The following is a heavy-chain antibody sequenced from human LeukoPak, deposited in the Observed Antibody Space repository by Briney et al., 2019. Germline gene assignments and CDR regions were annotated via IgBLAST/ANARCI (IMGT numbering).Heavy chain of an antibody. J-gene: IGHJ5*02. V-gene: IGHV1-2*02. CDR2: INPNSGGT. D-gene: IGHD5-12*01. CDR3: ARRRGEYSGYDYFNWFDP. CDR1: GYTFTGYY. Sequence: ASVKVSCKASGYTFTGYYMHWVRQAPGQGLEWMGWINPNSGGTNYAQKFQGRVTMTRDTSISTAYMELSRLRSDDTAAYYCARRRGEYSGYDYFNWFDPWGQGTLVTVSS.